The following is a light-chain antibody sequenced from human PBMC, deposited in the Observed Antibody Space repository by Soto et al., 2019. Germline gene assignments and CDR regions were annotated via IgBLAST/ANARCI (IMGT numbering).Light chain of an antibody. CDR1: QGISSY. CDR3: QQLNSYPVT. J-gene: IGKJ5*01. CDR2: AAS. V-gene: IGKV1-9*01. Sequence: DIQMTQSPSTLSAYVGDRVTITCRASQGISSYLAWYQQKPGKAPKLLIYAASTLQSGVPLRFSGSGSGTEFTLTISSLQPEDFATYYCQQLNSYPVTFGQGTRLEIK.